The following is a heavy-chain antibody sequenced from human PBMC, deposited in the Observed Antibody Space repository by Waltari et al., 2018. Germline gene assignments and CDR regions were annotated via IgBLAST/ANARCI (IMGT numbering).Heavy chain of an antibody. D-gene: IGHD2-21*01. J-gene: IGHJ5*02. CDR3: ATLPGIVVLVADDFGP. CDR1: GYTFIAYY. Sequence: QVQLLQSGAEVKKPGASVRVSCKAFGYTFIAYYMHWVRQAPGQGLEWMGWINPNTGATKYAQKFQGRITMTRDTSISTAYMDLSSLRSDDTAMYYCATLPGIVVLVADDFGPWGQGNQVTVSS. V-gene: IGHV1-2*02. CDR2: INPNTGAT.